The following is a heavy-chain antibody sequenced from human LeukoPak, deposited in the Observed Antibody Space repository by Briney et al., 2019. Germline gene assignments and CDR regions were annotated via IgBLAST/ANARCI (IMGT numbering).Heavy chain of an antibody. D-gene: IGHD3-22*01. CDR3: ARRADSSGYFDDAFDI. CDR2: INHSGST. Sequence: SETLSLTCAVYGGSFSGYYWSWIRQPPGKGLEWIGEINHSGSTNYNPSLKSRVTISADTSKNQFSLKLSSVTAADTAVYYCARRADSSGYFDDAFDIWGQGTMVTVSS. CDR1: GGSFSGYY. V-gene: IGHV4-34*01. J-gene: IGHJ3*02.